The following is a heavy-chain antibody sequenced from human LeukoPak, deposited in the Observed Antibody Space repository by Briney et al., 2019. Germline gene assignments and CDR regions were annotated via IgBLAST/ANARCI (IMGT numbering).Heavy chain of an antibody. CDR1: GGSINTYL. J-gene: IGHJ5*02. CDR3: ARGFGDWGLSWFDP. Sequence: SETLSLTCTVSGGSINTYLWTWIRQPPGKGLEWIGYINYSGSTNSNPSLKSRLAMSVDTSKNQFSVKLTSVPAADTAVYYCARGFGDWGLSWFDPWGQGTLVTVSS. D-gene: IGHD3-10*01. V-gene: IGHV4-59*08. CDR2: INYSGST.